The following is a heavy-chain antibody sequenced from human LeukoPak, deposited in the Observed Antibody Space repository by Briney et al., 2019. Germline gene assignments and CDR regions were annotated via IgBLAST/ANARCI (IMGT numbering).Heavy chain of an antibody. CDR1: GLTFSSYA. D-gene: IGHD1-26*01. CDR3: ARDLQLVGATNIVDY. J-gene: IGHJ4*02. V-gene: IGHV3-21*01. Sequence: GGSLRLSCAASGLTFSSYAMSWVRQARGKGLEWVSSISSSSSFIYYADSVKGRFTISRDNAKNSLYLQMNSLRAEDTAVYYCARDLQLVGATNIVDYWGQGTLVTVSS. CDR2: ISSSSSFI.